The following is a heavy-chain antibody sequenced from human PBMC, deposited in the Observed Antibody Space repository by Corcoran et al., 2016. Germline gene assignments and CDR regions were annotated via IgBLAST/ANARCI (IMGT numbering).Heavy chain of an antibody. D-gene: IGHD2-2*01. V-gene: IGHV3-33*01. CDR3: ARDNCGSISCFDY. CDR1: GFTFSSYG. J-gene: IGHJ4*02. Sequence: QVQLVESGGGVVQPGMSLRLSCTPSGFTFSSYGMPWVRQAPGRGLEWVTGIWYDGRDDYYADSVKGRFTISRDNSKNTLYLQMNSLRVEDTAVYYCARDNCGSISCFDYWDQGTLVTVSS. CDR2: IWYDGRDD.